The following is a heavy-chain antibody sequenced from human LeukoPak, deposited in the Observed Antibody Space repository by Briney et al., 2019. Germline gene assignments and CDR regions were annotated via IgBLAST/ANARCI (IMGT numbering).Heavy chain of an antibody. V-gene: IGHV3-30*03. CDR1: GFTFSSYG. CDR3: ARYLISAVAGGFDL. Sequence: PGRSLRLSCAASGFTFSSYGMHWVRQAPGKGLEWVAVISYDGSNKYYADSVKGRFTISRDNSKNTLYLQMNSLRAEDTAVYYCARYLISAVAGGFDLWGRGTLVTVSS. CDR2: ISYDGSNK. J-gene: IGHJ2*01. D-gene: IGHD6-19*01.